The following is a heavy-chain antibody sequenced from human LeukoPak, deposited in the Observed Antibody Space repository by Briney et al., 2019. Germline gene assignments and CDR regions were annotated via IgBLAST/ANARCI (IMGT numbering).Heavy chain of an antibody. D-gene: IGHD2/OR15-2a*01. V-gene: IGHV1-69-2*01. J-gene: IGHJ4*02. CDR1: GYTFSYYF. Sequence: ASVKVSCKASGYTFSYYFMHWVQQAPGKGLVWMGRVDPEDGKTKYAEKFQGRVTITADTSTDTVYMELSGLTSADTAVYYCATGRVIVVNYWGQGTLVTVSS. CDR2: VDPEDGKT. CDR3: ATGRVIVVNY.